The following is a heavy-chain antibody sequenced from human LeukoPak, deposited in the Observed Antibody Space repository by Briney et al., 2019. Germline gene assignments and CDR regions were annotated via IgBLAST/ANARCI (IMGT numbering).Heavy chain of an antibody. Sequence: GGSLRLPCAASGFTFSSYWMSWVRQAPGKGLEWVANIKQDGSEKYYVDSVKGRFTISRDNAKNSLYLQMNSLRAEDTAVYYCARDLRGELEGNWFDPWGQGTLVTVSS. D-gene: IGHD1-26*01. J-gene: IGHJ5*02. CDR3: ARDLRGELEGNWFDP. CDR1: GFTFSSYW. CDR2: IKQDGSEK. V-gene: IGHV3-7*01.